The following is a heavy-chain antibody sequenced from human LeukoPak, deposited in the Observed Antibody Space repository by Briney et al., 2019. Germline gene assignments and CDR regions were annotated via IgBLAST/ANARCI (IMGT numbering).Heavy chain of an antibody. CDR1: GGSISRSSSY. V-gene: IGHV4-39*01. J-gene: IGHJ4*02. Sequence: PSETLSLTCTVSGGSISRSSSYWGWIRQPPGKGLEWIGSIYYSGSTYYNPSLKSRVTISVDTSKNQFSLKLSSVTAADTAVYYCASPLSSGWSEFDYWGQGTLVTVSS. CDR3: ASPLSSGWSEFDY. D-gene: IGHD6-19*01. CDR2: IYYSGST.